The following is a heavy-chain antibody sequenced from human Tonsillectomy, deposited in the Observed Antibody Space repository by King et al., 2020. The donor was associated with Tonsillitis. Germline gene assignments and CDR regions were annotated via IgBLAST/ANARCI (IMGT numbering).Heavy chain of an antibody. CDR1: GFTFNNAR. D-gene: IGHD3-3*01. J-gene: IGHJ4*02. Sequence: VQLVESGGGLIKPGGSLRLSCAASGFTFNNARMSWVRQAPGKGLEGVGRIETNTDGGTPDYAAPVKGRFTIATDDSKNTLYLQMNSLKIEDTAVYYCTTDPGITVFGVVRDYWGQGTLVTVSS. CDR3: TTDPGITVFGVVRDY. CDR2: IETNTDGGTP. V-gene: IGHV3-15*04.